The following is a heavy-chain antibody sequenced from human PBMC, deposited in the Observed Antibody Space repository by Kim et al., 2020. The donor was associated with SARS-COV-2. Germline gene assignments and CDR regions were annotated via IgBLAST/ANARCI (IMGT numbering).Heavy chain of an antibody. Sequence: TTDTPSLKSRVTISVDTSKNQFSLKLSSVTAADTAVYYCARGIAAAGSDYWGQGTLVTVSS. CDR3: ARGIAAAGSDY. V-gene: IGHV4-34*01. J-gene: IGHJ4*02. D-gene: IGHD6-13*01. CDR2: T.